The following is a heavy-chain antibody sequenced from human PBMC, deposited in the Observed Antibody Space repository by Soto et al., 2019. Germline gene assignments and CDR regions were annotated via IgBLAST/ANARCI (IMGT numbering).Heavy chain of an antibody. CDR2: ISYDGSNK. D-gene: IGHD5-12*01. Sequence: QVQLVESGGGVVQPGRSLRLSCAASGFTFRSYAMHWVRQAPGKGLEWVAVISYDGSNKYYADSVKGRFTISRDNSKNTLYLQMNSLRAEDTAVYYCARDRDGYNPDYWGQGTLVTVSS. V-gene: IGHV3-30-3*01. J-gene: IGHJ4*02. CDR1: GFTFRSYA. CDR3: ARDRDGYNPDY.